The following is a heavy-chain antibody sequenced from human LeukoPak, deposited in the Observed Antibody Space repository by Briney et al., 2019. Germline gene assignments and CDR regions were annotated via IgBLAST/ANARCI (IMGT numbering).Heavy chain of an antibody. V-gene: IGHV3-21*01. CDR2: ISSSSSYI. CDR3: AGDEIPMYSRGLGFDY. D-gene: IGHD6-13*01. Sequence: GGSLRLFCAACGFTFSSYSMNWVRRAPGKGLEWVTSISSSSSYIYYADSVKGRFTISRDNAKNSLYVQMNSLRAEDTAVYYCAGDEIPMYSRGLGFDYGGQGTLVTVSS. J-gene: IGHJ4*02. CDR1: GFTFSSYS.